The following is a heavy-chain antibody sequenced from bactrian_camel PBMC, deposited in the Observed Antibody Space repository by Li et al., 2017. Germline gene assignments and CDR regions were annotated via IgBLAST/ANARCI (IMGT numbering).Heavy chain of an antibody. D-gene: IGHD2*01. CDR2: IRADGSM. CDR1: GVTYSLFC. J-gene: IGHJ4*01. V-gene: IGHV3S55*01. Sequence: VQLVESGGGSVQAGGSLRLSCAASGVTYSLFCMGWFRQAPGSERQRDANIRADGSMDYVDSVKGRFNISKDNSRNTLYLQMNSLIPEDSGMYYCAAADIGEAVVTARILSLKSLFTYWGQGTQVTVS. CDR3: AAADIGEAVVTARILSLKSLFTY.